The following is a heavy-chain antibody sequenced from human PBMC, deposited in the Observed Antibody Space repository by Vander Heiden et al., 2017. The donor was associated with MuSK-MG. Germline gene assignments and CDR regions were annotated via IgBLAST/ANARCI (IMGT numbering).Heavy chain of an antibody. CDR2: IIPIFGTA. D-gene: IGHD2-2*02. CDR1: GGTASSHA. CDR3: ASTTRDIVVVPSAINYYYGMDV. J-gene: IGHJ6*01. Sequence: QAQLVQSGAEVKKPGYSVKVSCKAAGGTASSHAHSWVRHAPGQGLEWMGGIIPIFGTANCAQKFQARVTMTAYESTSTAYMELSSLRSEDTTVYYCASTTRDIVVVPSAINYYYGMDVWGQVTTVTVCS. V-gene: IGHV1-69*01.